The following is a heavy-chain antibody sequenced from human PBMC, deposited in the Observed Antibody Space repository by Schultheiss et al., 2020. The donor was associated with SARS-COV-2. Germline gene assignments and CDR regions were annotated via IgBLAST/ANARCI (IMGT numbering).Heavy chain of an antibody. CDR1: GFTFSSYA. Sequence: GGSLRVSCAVSGFTFSSYAMSWVRQAPGKGLEWVSSISSSSSYIYYADSVKGRFTISRDNAKNSLYLQMNSLRAEDTAVYYCAGGYSYGQYFDYWGQGTLVTVS. CDR2: ISSSSSYI. V-gene: IGHV3-21*01. CDR3: AGGYSYGQYFDY. D-gene: IGHD5-18*01. J-gene: IGHJ4*02.